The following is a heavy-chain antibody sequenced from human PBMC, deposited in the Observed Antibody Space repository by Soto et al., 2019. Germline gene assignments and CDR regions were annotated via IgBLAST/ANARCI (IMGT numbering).Heavy chain of an antibody. Sequence: TLSLTCPVAGASIISGNCYWSRNRQPPGKGLEWIGFISYSGSTYYSTSLKSRVTISVDTSKSQFSLNLSFVTAADTAVYYCATMGTPATGLYFFDYWGQGTLVTVSS. CDR2: ISYSGST. CDR3: ATMGTPATGLYFFDY. CDR1: GASIISGNCY. V-gene: IGHV4-30-4*01. D-gene: IGHD2-15*01. J-gene: IGHJ4*02.